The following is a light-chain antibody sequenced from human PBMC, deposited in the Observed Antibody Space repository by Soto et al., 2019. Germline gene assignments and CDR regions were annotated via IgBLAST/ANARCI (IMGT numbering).Light chain of an antibody. V-gene: IGLV1-40*01. CDR3: HSVDRGLSGPVV. J-gene: IGLJ2*01. CDR1: SSNIGAGYD. CDR2: GNT. Sequence: QSVLTQPPSVSGSPGQRITISCTGSSSNIGAGYDVHWYQQLPGTAPKLLISGNTNRPSGVTDRFSGSKSGSSASLAITGLQAEDEAHYYCHSVDRGLSGPVVLGGGPKLTVL.